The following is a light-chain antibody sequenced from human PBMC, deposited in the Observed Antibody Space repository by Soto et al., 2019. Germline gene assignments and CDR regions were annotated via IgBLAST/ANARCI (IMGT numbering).Light chain of an antibody. Sequence: VVTQSPASLSMSPGDRVTISCRAGPISSNLAWHQQRPGQAPRLLIYGASVRATGVPARFSGSGSGTEFTLTINSLQSEDYAVYFCQQYNNWPYTFGQGTKVEI. V-gene: IGKV3-15*01. CDR1: PISSN. J-gene: IGKJ2*01. CDR3: QQYNNWPYT. CDR2: GAS.